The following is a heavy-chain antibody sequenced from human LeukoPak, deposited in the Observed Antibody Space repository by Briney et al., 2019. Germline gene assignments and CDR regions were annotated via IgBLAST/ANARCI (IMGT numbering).Heavy chain of an antibody. J-gene: IGHJ3*02. V-gene: IGHV4-59*01. CDR1: GGSISSYY. CDR2: IYYSGST. D-gene: IGHD2-15*01. CDR3: ASGAYCSGGSCYASDAFDI. Sequence: SETLSLTCTVSGGSISSYYWSWIRQPPGKGLEWIGYIYYSGSTNYNPSLKSRVTISVDTSENQFSLKLSSVTAADTAVYYCASGAYCSGGSCYASDAFDIWGQGTMVTVSS.